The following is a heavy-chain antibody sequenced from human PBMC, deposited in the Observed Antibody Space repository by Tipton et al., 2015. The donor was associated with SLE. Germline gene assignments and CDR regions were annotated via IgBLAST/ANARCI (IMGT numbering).Heavy chain of an antibody. CDR3: ARSAVAGHFDY. J-gene: IGHJ4*02. Sequence: TLSRTCTVSGGSISSYYWSWIRQPPGKGLEWIGEINHSGSTNYNPSLKSRVTISVDTSKNQFSLKLRSVTAADTAVYYCARSAVAGHFDYWGQGTLVTVSS. D-gene: IGHD6-19*01. V-gene: IGHV4-34*01. CDR2: INHSGST. CDR1: GGSISSYY.